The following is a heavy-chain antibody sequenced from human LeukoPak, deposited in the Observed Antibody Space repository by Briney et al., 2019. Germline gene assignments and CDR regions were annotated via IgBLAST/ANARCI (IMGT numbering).Heavy chain of an antibody. Sequence: PSETLSLTCTVSGGSISSDYWSSIRQPARKGLEWIGRIYTSGNTNYNPSLKSRVTMPVDTSKHQFSLKLSSVSAADTAVYYCARELDYWGQGTLVSVSS. CDR2: IYTSGNT. CDR1: GGSISSDY. CDR3: ARELDY. V-gene: IGHV4-4*07. J-gene: IGHJ4*02.